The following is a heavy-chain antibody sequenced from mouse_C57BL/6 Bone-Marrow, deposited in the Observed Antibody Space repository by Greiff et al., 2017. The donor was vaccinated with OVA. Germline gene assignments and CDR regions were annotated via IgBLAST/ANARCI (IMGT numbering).Heavy chain of an antibody. CDR3: ARDDGSFDY. CDR1: GFSLTSYA. D-gene: IGHD2-3*01. J-gene: IGHJ2*01. Sequence: VKLMESGPGLVAPSQSLSITCTVSGFSLTSYAISWVRQPPGKGLEWLGVIWTGGGTYYYSALKSRLSISKDNSKSQVFVKMNSLQTDDTARYYCARDDGSFDYWGQGTTLTVSS. V-gene: IGHV2-9-1*01. CDR2: IWTGGGT.